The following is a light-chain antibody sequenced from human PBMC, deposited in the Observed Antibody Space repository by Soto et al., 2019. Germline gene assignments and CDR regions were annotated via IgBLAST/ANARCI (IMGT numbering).Light chain of an antibody. J-gene: IGKJ4*01. Sequence: EIGLTQSPGTLSLTPGERVTLSCRASQSVSSSYLAWYQQKPGQAPRLLIYGASSRATGIPDRLSGSGSGTDFTLTISRLEPGDFAVYYCQQYGTSPLIFGGGTKVEIK. CDR3: QQYGTSPLI. CDR1: QSVSSSY. V-gene: IGKV3-20*01. CDR2: GAS.